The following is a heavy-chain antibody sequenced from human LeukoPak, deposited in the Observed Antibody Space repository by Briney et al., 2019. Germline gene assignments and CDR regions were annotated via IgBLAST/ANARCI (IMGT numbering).Heavy chain of an antibody. V-gene: IGHV4-39*07. J-gene: IGHJ5*02. CDR2: IYYSGST. CDR1: GGSISSSSYY. CDR3: ARAMGVCSGGSCYGGWFDP. Sequence: SETLSLTCTVSGGSISSSSYYWGWIRQPPGKGLEWIGSIYYSGSTYYNPSLKSRVTISVDTSKNQFSLKLSSVTAADTAVYYCARAMGVCSGGSCYGGWFDPWGQGTLVTVSS. D-gene: IGHD2-15*01.